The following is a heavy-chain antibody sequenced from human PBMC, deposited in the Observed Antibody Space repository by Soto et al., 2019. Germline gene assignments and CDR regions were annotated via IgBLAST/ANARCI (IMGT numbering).Heavy chain of an antibody. CDR3: ARENGATYVIDY. CDR2: IYYGGST. D-gene: IGHD2-15*01. Sequence: SETLSLTCTVSGGSISSYYWSWIRQPPGKGLEWIGYIYYGGSTNYNPSLKSRVTISVDTSKNQFSLKLSSVTAADTAVYYCARENGATYVIDYWGQGTLVTVSS. CDR1: GGSISSYY. J-gene: IGHJ4*02. V-gene: IGHV4-59*01.